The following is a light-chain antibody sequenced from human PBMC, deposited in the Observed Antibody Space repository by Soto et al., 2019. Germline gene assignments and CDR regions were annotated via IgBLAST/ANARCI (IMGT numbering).Light chain of an antibody. CDR3: QQGDSAPFT. CDR2: AAS. CDR1: QSTRNN. J-gene: IGKJ2*01. V-gene: IGKV1-39*01. Sequence: DIQMTQSPSSLSASVGDRVTITCRASQSTRNNLNWYQQKPGKAHNLLIYAASSLPSGVPSRFSGRGSGTDFTLTISSLQPEDFSTYYCQQGDSAPFTFGQGTKLEIK.